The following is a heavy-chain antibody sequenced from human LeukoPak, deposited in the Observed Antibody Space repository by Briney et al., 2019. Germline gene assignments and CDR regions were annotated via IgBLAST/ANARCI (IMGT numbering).Heavy chain of an antibody. CDR1: GGSISSYY. D-gene: IGHD3-9*01. CDR3: AREARGNYDILTGYYGTSGIDY. J-gene: IGHJ4*02. Sequence: SETLSLTCTVSGGSISSYYWSWIRQPPGKGLEWIGYIYCSGSTNYNPSLKSRVTISVDTSKNQFSLKLSSVTAADTAVYYCAREARGNYDILTGYYGTSGIDYWGQGTLVTVSS. CDR2: IYCSGST. V-gene: IGHV4-59*01.